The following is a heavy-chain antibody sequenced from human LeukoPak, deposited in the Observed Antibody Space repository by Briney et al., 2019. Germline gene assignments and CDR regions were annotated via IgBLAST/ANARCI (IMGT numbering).Heavy chain of an antibody. D-gene: IGHD6-19*01. CDR2: IYTSGST. Sequence: SETLSLTCTVSGGSISSYYWSWIRQPAGKGLEWIGRIYTSGSTNYNPSLKSRVTISVDTSKNQFSLKLSSVTAADTAVYYCANGAVAGTLDYWGQGTLVTVSS. CDR1: GGSISSYY. V-gene: IGHV4-4*07. J-gene: IGHJ4*02. CDR3: ANGAVAGTLDY.